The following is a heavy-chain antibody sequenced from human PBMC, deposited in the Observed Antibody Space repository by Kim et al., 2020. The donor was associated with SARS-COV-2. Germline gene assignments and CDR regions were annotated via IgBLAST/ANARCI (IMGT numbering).Heavy chain of an antibody. D-gene: IGHD6-19*01. CDR2: IYYSGST. CDR1: GGSISSYY. CDR3: ARDLRGGWLVY. Sequence: SETLSLTCTVSGGSISSYYWSWIRQPPGKGLEWIGYIYYSGSTNYNPSLKSRVTISVDTSKNQFSLKLSSVTAADTAVYYCARDLRGGWLVYWGQGTLVTVSS. V-gene: IGHV4-59*01. J-gene: IGHJ4*02.